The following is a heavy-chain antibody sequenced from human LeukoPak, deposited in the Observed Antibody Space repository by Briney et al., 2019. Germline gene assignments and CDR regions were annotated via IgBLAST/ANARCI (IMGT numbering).Heavy chain of an antibody. Sequence: GGSLRLSCAASGFTFSSYWMSWVRQAPGKGVEWVANIKQDGSEKYYVDSVKGRFTISRDNAKNSLYLQMNSLRAEDTAVYYCARGKYDFWSGYSSWFDPWGQGTLVTVSS. CDR3: ARGKYDFWSGYSSWFDP. D-gene: IGHD3-3*01. J-gene: IGHJ5*02. CDR2: IKQDGSEK. CDR1: GFTFSSYW. V-gene: IGHV3-7*01.